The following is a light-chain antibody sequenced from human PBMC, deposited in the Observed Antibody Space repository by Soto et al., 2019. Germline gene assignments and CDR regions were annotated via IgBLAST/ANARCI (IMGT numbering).Light chain of an antibody. CDR1: QSINNNY. J-gene: IGKJ1*01. V-gene: IGKV3-20*01. Sequence: EIVLTQSPGSLSLSPGDRATLSCRASQSINNNYLAWYQQKPGQAPRLLIYGASGRATGIPDRFSGSGSGTDFTLTISSLEPEDFAVYYCQQYGTSPWTFGQGTKVEIK. CDR2: GAS. CDR3: QQYGTSPWT.